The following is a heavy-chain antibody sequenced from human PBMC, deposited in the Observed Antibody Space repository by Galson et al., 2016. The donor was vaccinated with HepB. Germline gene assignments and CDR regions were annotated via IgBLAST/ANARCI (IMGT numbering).Heavy chain of an antibody. CDR1: GFTFSGYR. D-gene: IGHD3-9*01. CDR3: ARVGDYDILTGGKFYYFYGMDV. CDR2: IGTGSRYI. J-gene: IGHJ6*02. V-gene: IGHV3-21*01. Sequence: SLRLSCAASGFTFSGYRMNWVRQAPGKGLEWVATIGTGSRYIYYADSVEGRFTISRDNAKNALYLQMDSLRAEDTAVYFCARVGDYDILTGGKFYYFYGMDVWGHGTTVTISS.